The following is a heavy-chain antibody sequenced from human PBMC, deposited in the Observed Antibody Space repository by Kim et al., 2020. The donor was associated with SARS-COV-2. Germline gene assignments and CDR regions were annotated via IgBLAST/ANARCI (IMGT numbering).Heavy chain of an antibody. CDR3: TRRGALRWGFTEFDY. V-gene: IGHV3-49*02. J-gene: IGHJ4*02. D-gene: IGHD4-17*01. Sequence: ASVKGRVTSSRADSKSIAYLQMNSLKTEDTAVYYCTRRGALRWGFTEFDYWGQGTLVTVSS.